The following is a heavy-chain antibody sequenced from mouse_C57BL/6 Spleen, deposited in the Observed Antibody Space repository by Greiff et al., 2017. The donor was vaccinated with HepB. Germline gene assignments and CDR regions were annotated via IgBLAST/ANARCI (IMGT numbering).Heavy chain of an antibody. D-gene: IGHD2-2*01. CDR3: VRHRGYDVAY. CDR1: GFSFNTYA. J-gene: IGHJ3*01. CDR2: IRSKSNNYAT. Sequence: EVKLVESGGGLVQPKGSLKLSCAASGFSFNTYAMNWVRQAPGKGLEWVARIRSKSNNYATYYADSVKDRFTISRDDSESMLYLQMNNLKTEDTAMYYCVRHRGYDVAYWGQGTLVTVSA. V-gene: IGHV10-1*01.